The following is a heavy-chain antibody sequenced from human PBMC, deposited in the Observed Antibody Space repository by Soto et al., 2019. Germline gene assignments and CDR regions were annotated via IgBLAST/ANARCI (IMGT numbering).Heavy chain of an antibody. CDR3: ARSATSGDQHFIDS. Sequence: QMQLLQSGAEVKKTGSSVKISCKTSGWIFTFQYLHWVRQAPGQGLEWLGWITPYNGNVKYAQHCQGRISLTRDNSLTPLCLELRDLRPEDTGLYYCARSATSGDQHFIDSWGQGTLVTVSS. J-gene: IGHJ4*02. D-gene: IGHD7-27*01. CDR2: ITPYNGNV. CDR1: GWIFTFQY. V-gene: IGHV1-45*02.